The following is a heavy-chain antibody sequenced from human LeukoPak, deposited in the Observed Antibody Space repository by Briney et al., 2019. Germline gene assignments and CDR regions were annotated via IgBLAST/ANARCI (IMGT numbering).Heavy chain of an antibody. CDR3: AREAQFFPGFDP. CDR2: IIRTA. CDR1: GGTFSNYA. D-gene: IGHD3-3*01. Sequence: SVRVSCKASGGTFSNYAISWVRQAPGQGLEWMGGIIRTANYAQKFQGRVTITTDESTSTAYMELTSLRSEDTAVYYCAREAQFFPGFDPWGQGTLVTVSS. V-gene: IGHV1-69*05. J-gene: IGHJ5*02.